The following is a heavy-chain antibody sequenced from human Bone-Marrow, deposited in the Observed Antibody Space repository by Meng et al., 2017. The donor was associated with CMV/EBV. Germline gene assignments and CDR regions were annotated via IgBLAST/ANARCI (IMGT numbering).Heavy chain of an antibody. Sequence: QVRLCQAGAEVKRPWSPVKVSCKAAGGTFSSYAISWVRQAPGQGLEWMGGIIPIFGTANYAQKFQGRVTITADESTSTAYMELSSLRSEDAAVYYCARGEGLLGDWFDPWGQGTLVTVSS. J-gene: IGHJ5*02. CDR3: ARGEGLLGDWFDP. V-gene: IGHV1-69*12. D-gene: IGHD2-8*02. CDR2: IIPIFGTA. CDR1: GGTFSSYA.